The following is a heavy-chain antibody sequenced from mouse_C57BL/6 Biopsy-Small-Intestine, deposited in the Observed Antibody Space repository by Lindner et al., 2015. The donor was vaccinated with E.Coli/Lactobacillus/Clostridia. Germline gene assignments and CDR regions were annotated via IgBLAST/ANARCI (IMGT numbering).Heavy chain of an antibody. Sequence: VQLQESGGGLVKPGGSRKLSCAASGFTFSDYGMHWVRQAPEKGLEWVAYISSGSSTIYYADTVKGRFTISRDNAKNTLFLQMTSLRSEDTAMYYCARRLLQRAMDYWGQGTSVTVSS. V-gene: IGHV5-17*01. CDR3: ARRLLQRAMDY. CDR1: GFTFSDYG. J-gene: IGHJ4*01. CDR2: ISSGSSTI. D-gene: IGHD2-10*01.